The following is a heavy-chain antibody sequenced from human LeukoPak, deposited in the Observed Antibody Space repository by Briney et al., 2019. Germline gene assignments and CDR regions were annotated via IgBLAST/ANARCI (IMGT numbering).Heavy chain of an antibody. V-gene: IGHV4-61*05. J-gene: IGHJ6*03. Sequence: ASETLSLTCTVSGGSISSSSYYWGWIRQPPGKGLEWIGYIYYSGSTNYNPSLKSRVTISVDTSKNQFSLKLSSVTAADTAVYYCARVGWELQGIYYYYYMDVWGKGTTVTVSS. CDR3: ARVGWELQGIYYYYYMDV. CDR1: GGSISSSSYY. D-gene: IGHD1-26*01. CDR2: IYYSGST.